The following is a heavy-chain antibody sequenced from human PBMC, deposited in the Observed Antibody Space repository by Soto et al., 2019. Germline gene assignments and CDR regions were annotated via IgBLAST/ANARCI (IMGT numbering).Heavy chain of an antibody. CDR2: IGTSGKTI. CDR1: GFTFSSYE. V-gene: IGHV3-48*03. CDR3: ARDPAIYSGKFDYGLDV. J-gene: IGHJ6*02. D-gene: IGHD4-4*01. Sequence: GGSLRLSCAVSGFTFSSYEMNWVRQAPGKGLEWVSYIGTSGKTIYYADSVRGRFTISRDNAKNSLYLQMNSLGAEDTAVYFCARDPAIYSGKFDYGLDVWGRGTTVTVSS.